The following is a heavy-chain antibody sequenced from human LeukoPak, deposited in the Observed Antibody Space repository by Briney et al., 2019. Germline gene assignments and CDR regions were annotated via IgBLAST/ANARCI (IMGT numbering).Heavy chain of an antibody. Sequence: SETLSLTCTVSGGSISNVNYHWGWIRQPPGKGLEWIGSIYHSGSTYYNPSLKSRVTISVDTSKNQFSLKLSSVTAADTAVYYCARGLYYYDSSGYFFDYWGQGTLVTVSS. CDR3: ARGLYYYDSSGYFFDY. D-gene: IGHD3-22*01. CDR2: IYHSGST. J-gene: IGHJ4*02. V-gene: IGHV4-39*07. CDR1: GGSISNVNYH.